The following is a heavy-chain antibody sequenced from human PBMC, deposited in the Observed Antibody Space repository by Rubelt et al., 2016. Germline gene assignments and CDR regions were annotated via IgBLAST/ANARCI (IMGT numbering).Heavy chain of an antibody. CDR2: VYYGGST. D-gene: IGHD5-18*01. V-gene: IGHV4-39*07. J-gene: IGHJ5*02. Sequence: QLQLQESGPGLVRPSETLSLTCSVSGGSITSGSNYWGWIRQPPGKGLEWIASVYYGGSTYYTPSLQSRVTISVDASKNQFSLSVRSVTAADTAWYDCAWKTYGYRANWFDPWGQGTLVTVSS. CDR3: AWKTYGYRANWFDP. CDR1: GGSITSGSNY.